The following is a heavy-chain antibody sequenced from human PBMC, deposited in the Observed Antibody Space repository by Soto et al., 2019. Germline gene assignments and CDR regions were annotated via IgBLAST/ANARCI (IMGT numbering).Heavy chain of an antibody. D-gene: IGHD3-10*01. J-gene: IGHJ4*02. Sequence: GXSXKVSFKASGDTXTKFAFSLVRQAPGQGLEWMGGVTPLFGAGNYAQEFQSRVSINADESTSTVYFELSSLRSEDTAIYYCARSAYFYGSGRILYTQPFDYWGQGTLGTVSS. CDR1: GDTXTKFA. CDR2: VTPLFGAG. V-gene: IGHV1-69*13. CDR3: ARSAYFYGSGRILYTQPFDY.